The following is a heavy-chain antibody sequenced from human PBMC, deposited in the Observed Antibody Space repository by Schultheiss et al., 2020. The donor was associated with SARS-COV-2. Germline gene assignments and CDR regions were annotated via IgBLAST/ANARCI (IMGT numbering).Heavy chain of an antibody. CDR2: IIPIFGTA. CDR3: ARGGELPAALWGWYFDL. CDR1: GFTFTSSA. Sequence: SVKVSCKASGFTFTSSAVQWVRQARGQGLEWMGGIIPIFGTANYAQKFQGRVTITADESTSTAYMELSSLRSEDTAVYYCARGGELPAALWGWYFDLWGRGTLVTFSS. V-gene: IGHV1-69*13. D-gene: IGHD2-2*01. J-gene: IGHJ2*01.